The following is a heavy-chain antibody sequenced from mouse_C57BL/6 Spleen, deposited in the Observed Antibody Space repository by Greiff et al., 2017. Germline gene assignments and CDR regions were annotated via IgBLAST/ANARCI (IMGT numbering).Heavy chain of an antibody. V-gene: IGHV1-55*01. Sequence: QVQLQQPGAELVKPGASVKMSCKASGYTFTSYWITWVKQRPGQGLEWIGDIYPGSGSTNYNEKFKSKATLTVDTSSSPAYMQLSSLTSEDSALYYCARECDYYYGSSGLPDYGGQGTTLTVSS. CDR3: ARECDYYYGSSGLPDY. J-gene: IGHJ2*01. CDR2: IYPGSGST. CDR1: GYTFTSYW. D-gene: IGHD1-1*01.